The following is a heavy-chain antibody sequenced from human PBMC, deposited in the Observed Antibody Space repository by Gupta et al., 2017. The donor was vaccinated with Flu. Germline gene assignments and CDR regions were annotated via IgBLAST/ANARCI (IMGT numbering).Heavy chain of an antibody. CDR3: TTEYGWAFDI. CDR1: GFPFNKAR. V-gene: IGHV3-15*01. Sequence: EVQLVESGGGLVKPGGSLRLSCAVSGFPFNKARMSWVRQGPGKGLELVSRIKSKTAGGTTDYAAPVKGRFTISRDDSKDTLYLQMNSLKTEDSAVYYCTTEYGWAFDIWGQGTMVTVSS. J-gene: IGHJ3*02. CDR2: IKSKTAGGTT. D-gene: IGHD2-8*02.